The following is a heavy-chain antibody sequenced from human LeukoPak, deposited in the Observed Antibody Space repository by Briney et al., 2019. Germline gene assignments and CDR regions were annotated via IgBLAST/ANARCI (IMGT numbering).Heavy chain of an antibody. CDR3: ASAPRASVPPPFDY. J-gene: IGHJ4*02. CDR2: ISSSDSTI. D-gene: IGHD3-10*01. Sequence: GGSLRLSCAASGFTFSDYYMSWIRQAPGKGLEWVSYISSSDSTIYYADSVKGRFTISRDNSKRTLFLQMNSLRVEDTAVYYCASAPRASVPPPFDYWGQGTQVTVSS. CDR1: GFTFSDYY. V-gene: IGHV3-11*01.